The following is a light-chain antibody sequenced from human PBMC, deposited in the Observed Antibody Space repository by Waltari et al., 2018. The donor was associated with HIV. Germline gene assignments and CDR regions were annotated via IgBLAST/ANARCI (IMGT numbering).Light chain of an antibody. Sequence: DIQMTQSPSSLSASVGDRVTITCRASQNINSYLNWYQQKPREAPKLLIYGASSLQSGVQSRFSGSGSGTHFTLTINSLQPEDFASYYCQQSYSLPLTVGGGTTVGIK. CDR2: GAS. V-gene: IGKV1-39*01. J-gene: IGKJ4*01. CDR1: QNINSY. CDR3: QQSYSLPLT.